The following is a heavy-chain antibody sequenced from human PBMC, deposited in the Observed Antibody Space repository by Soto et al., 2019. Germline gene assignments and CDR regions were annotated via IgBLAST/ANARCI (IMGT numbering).Heavy chain of an antibody. CDR2: IIPVTDTP. J-gene: IGHJ5*02. D-gene: IGHD3-10*01. V-gene: IGHV1-69*06. CDR3: ARGNKGPGHYGPGSQGWYGP. CDR1: GGTFSSHA. Sequence: QVQLVQSGPEVKKPGSSVKVSCKVSGGTFSSHAINWLRQAPGQGLEWMGVIIPVTDTPNNEEKFQGRVTITADKSTTTVYMELSSLTFDDTAVYFCARGNKGPGHYGPGSQGWYGPWGQGPLVTVSS.